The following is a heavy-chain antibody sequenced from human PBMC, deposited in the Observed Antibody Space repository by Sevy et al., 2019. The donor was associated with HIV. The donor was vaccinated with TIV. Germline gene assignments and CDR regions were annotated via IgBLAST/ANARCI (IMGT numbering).Heavy chain of an antibody. CDR2: ISWNSGSI. Sequence: GGSLRLSCAASGFTFDDYAMHWVRQAPGKGLEWVSGISWNSGSIGYADSVKGRFTISRDNAKNSLYLQMNSLRAEDTALYYCAKSMVAATNGGYWFDPWGQGTLVTVSS. CDR1: GFTFDDYA. CDR3: AKSMVAATNGGYWFDP. J-gene: IGHJ5*02. D-gene: IGHD2-15*01. V-gene: IGHV3-9*01.